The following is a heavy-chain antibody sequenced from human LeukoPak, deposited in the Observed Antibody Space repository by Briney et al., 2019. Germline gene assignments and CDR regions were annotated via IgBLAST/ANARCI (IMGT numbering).Heavy chain of an antibody. Sequence: ASVKVSCKASGYTFTSYDINWVRQATGQGLEWMGWMNPNSGNTGYAQKFQGRVTMTRNTSISTAYMELSSLRSEDTAVYYCAREVRYCSSTSCYLYYFDYWGQGTLVTVSS. J-gene: IGHJ4*02. V-gene: IGHV1-8*01. CDR1: GYTFTSYD. CDR3: AREVRYCSSTSCYLYYFDY. CDR2: MNPNSGNT. D-gene: IGHD2-2*01.